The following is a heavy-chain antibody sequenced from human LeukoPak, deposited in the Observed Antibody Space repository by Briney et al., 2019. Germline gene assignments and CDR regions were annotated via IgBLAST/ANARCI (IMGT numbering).Heavy chain of an antibody. V-gene: IGHV3-21*01. CDR2: ISSGSTYI. CDR1: GFTFSSYS. D-gene: IGHD1-26*01. CDR3: ARDVKPEIIVGATDPFDI. Sequence: GGNLRLSCAASGFTFSSYSMNWVRQAPGKGLEWVSSISSGSTYIYYADSVKGPFTISRDNAKNSLYLQMSSLRAEDTAVYYCARDVKPEIIVGATDPFDIWGQGTMVSVSS. J-gene: IGHJ3*02.